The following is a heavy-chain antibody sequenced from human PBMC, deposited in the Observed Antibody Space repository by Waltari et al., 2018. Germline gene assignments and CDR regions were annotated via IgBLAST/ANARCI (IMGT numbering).Heavy chain of an antibody. D-gene: IGHD1-26*01. CDR1: GSRFTSYW. V-gene: IGHV5-51*01. CDR3: ARQISGWRQIAAFDI. CDR2: LYPGDSDT. J-gene: IGHJ3*02. Sequence: EVQLVQSGAEVKKLGESLQISCKGSGSRFTSYWIRRVRQMPGKGRDRMGILYPGDSDTRYSPSFQGQVTISADKSISTAYLQWSSLKASDTAMYYCARQISGWRQIAAFDIWGQGTMVTVSS.